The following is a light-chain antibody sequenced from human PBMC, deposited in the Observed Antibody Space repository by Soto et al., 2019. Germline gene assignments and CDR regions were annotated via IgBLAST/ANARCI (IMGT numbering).Light chain of an antibody. V-gene: IGKV3-15*01. CDR1: QSISGN. J-gene: IGKJ5*01. Sequence: EIVMTQSPGTLSVSPGERATLSCRASQSISGNLVWYQQKPGQAPRLLIYGASTRATGIPARFSGSGSGTEFTPTISRLQSADFAVYYCQQYNNWPPITFGQGTRLEI. CDR3: QQYNNWPPIT. CDR2: GAS.